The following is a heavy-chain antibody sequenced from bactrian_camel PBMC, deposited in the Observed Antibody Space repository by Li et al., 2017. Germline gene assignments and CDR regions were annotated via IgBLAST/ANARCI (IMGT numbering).Heavy chain of an antibody. Sequence: HVQLVESGGGSVQTGGSLKLDCDYRISSYGSFCMGWFRQGPGKEREEIATIDPDGAVYTESVKGRFSVSKDDNKNTGYLQMNSLKPEDTGMYYCAAGYSDFGQCSFEYADWGQGTQVTVS. V-gene: IGHV3S55*01. J-gene: IGHJ4*01. D-gene: IGHD4*01. CDR2: IDPDGA. CDR3: AAGYSDFGQCSFEYAD. CDR1: ISSYGSFC.